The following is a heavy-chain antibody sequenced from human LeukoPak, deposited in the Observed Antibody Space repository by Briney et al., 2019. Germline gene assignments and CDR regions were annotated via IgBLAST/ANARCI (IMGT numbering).Heavy chain of an antibody. D-gene: IGHD5-18*01. Sequence: GGSLRLSCTASGFTFSSYWMSWVRQAPGKGLEWVANIKQDGSAKYYVDSVKDRFTISRDNAMNSLYLQMNSLRAEDTAVYYCARAGDNTTMVTQWGQGTLVTVSS. CDR1: GFTFSSYW. V-gene: IGHV3-7*01. J-gene: IGHJ4*02. CDR3: ARAGDNTTMVTQ. CDR2: IKQDGSAK.